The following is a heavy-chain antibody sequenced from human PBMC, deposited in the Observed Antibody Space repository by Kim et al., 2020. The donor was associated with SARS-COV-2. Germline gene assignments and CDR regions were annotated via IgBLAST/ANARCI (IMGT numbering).Heavy chain of an antibody. CDR1: GGSFSGYY. V-gene: IGHV4-34*01. CDR3: ARGLRTKGWFDP. J-gene: IGHJ5*02. CDR2: INHSGST. D-gene: IGHD2-8*01. Sequence: SETLSLTCAVYGGSFSGYYWSWIRQPPRKGLEWIGEINHSGSTNYNPSLKSRVTISVDTSKNQFSLKLSSVTAADTAVYYCARGLRTKGWFDPWGQGTLVTVSS.